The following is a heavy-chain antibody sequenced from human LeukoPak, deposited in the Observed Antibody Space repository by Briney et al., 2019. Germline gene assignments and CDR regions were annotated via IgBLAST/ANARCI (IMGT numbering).Heavy chain of an antibody. CDR1: GFSLSTSGVG. CDR3: AHRQATTTWYPFDY. J-gene: IGHJ4*02. CDR2: IYWDDDK. D-gene: IGHD5-12*01. V-gene: IGHV2-5*02. Sequence: SGPTLVKPTQTLTLTCTFSGFSLSTSGVGVGWIRQPPGKALEWLALIYWDDDKRYSPSLKSRLTITKDTSKSQVVLTMTNRDPVDTATYYCAHRQATTTWYPFDYWGQGTLVTVSS.